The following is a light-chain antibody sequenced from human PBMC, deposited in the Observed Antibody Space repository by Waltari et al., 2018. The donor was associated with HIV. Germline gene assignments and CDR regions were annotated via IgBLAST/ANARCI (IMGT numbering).Light chain of an antibody. Sequence: EIVLTQSPGILSLSPGARATLSCRASQSVRSGYLAWYQHKPGQAPRLLIYGESSRATGIPDFTLSINRLEPEDFAVYFCQQFYRPPYAFGQGTKLEIK. CDR1: QSVRSGY. CDR3: QQFYRPPYA. CDR2: GES. V-gene: IGKV3-20*01. J-gene: IGKJ2*01.